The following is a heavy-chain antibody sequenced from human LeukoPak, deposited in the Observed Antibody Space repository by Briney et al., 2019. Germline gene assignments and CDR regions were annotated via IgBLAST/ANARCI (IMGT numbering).Heavy chain of an antibody. CDR3: ASGIVVVVAATYYFDY. CDR1: GGSISSSSYY. D-gene: IGHD2-15*01. V-gene: IGHV4-39*01. CDR2: IYYSGST. Sequence: SETLSLTCTVSGGSISSSSYYWGWILQPPGKGLEWIGSIYYSGSTYYNPSLKSRVTISVDTSKNQFSLKLSSVTAADTAVYYCASGIVVVVAATYYFDYWGQGTLVTVSS. J-gene: IGHJ4*02.